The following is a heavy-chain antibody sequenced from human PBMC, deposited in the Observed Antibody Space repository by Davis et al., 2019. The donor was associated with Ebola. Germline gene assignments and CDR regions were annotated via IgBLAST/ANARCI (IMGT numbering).Heavy chain of an antibody. J-gene: IGHJ4*02. CDR1: GGSVSSGSYY. Sequence: PSETLSLTCTVSGGSVSSGSYYWSWIRQPAGKGLEWIGHIYSSGSTNYNPSLRSRVTMSADTSKNQFSLKLSSVTAADTAVYYCARDRITIFGVVYLDYWGQGTLVTVSS. V-gene: IGHV4-61*10. D-gene: IGHD3-3*01. CDR2: IYSSGST. CDR3: ARDRITIFGVVYLDY.